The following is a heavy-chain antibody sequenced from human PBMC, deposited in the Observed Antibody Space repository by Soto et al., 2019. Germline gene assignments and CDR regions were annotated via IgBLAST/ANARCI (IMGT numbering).Heavy chain of an antibody. V-gene: IGHV1-18*01. CDR2: VSAYNGNT. CDR3: ARASRYYWNYMMY. CDR1: GYTFSNDA. J-gene: IGHJ4*02. Sequence: QVQLVQSGAEVKKPGASVKVSCKASGYTFSNDAITWVRQAPGQGIEWMGWVSAYNGNTKYAQKFKGRVTMTTDTSTSTAYMEIRSLRYADTAVYFCARASRYYWNYMMYWGQGTLVTVSS. D-gene: IGHD1-7*01.